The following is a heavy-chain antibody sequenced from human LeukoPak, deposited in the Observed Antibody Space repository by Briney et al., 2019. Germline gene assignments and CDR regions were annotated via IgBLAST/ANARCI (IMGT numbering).Heavy chain of an antibody. CDR1: GFIFSTYW. CDR3: GGDCSSTSCYLGGLAY. V-gene: IGHV3-7*01. Sequence: GGSLRLSCAASGFIFSTYWMSWVRQAPGKGLEWVANIKEDGSEKNYADSVKGRFTISRDNAKNSLYLQMNSLRAEDTAMYYCGGDCSSTSCYLGGLAYWGQGTLVTVSS. D-gene: IGHD2-2*01. J-gene: IGHJ4*02. CDR2: IKEDGSEK.